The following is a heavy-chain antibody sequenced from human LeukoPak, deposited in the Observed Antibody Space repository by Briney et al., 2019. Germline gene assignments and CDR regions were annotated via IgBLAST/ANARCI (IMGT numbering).Heavy chain of an antibody. CDR2: IIPIFGIA. CDR1: GGTFSSYA. V-gene: IGHV1-69*04. Sequence: GASVKVSCKASGGTFSSYAISWVRQAPGQGLEWMGRIIPIFGIANYAQKFQGRVTITADKSTSTAYMELSSLRSEDTAVYYCARGKSSSWYRPNWFDPWGQGTLVTVSS. J-gene: IGHJ5*02. D-gene: IGHD6-13*01. CDR3: ARGKSSSWYRPNWFDP.